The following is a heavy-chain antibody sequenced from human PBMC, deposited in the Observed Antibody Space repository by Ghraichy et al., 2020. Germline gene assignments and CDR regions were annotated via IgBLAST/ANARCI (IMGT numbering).Heavy chain of an antibody. CDR3: ASGSRGSGSYG. Sequence: SQTLSLTCAVYGGSFSGYYWSWIRQPPGKGLEWIGEINHSGSTNYNPSLKSRVTISVDTSKNQFSLKLSSVTAADTAVYYCASGSRGSGSYGWGQGTLVTVSS. J-gene: IGHJ4*02. V-gene: IGHV4-34*01. D-gene: IGHD3-10*01. CDR1: GGSFSGYY. CDR2: INHSGST.